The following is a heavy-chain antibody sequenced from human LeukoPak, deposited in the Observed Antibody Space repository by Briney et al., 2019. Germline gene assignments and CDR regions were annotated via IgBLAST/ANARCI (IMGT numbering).Heavy chain of an antibody. Sequence: ASVKVSCKASGYRFTVYYMHWVRQAPGKGLEWMGWINPNSGGTHYAQKFLGRVTMTRDTSINTAYLELSRLTSDDTALYYCATLYGDYVISDYWGQGTLVTVPS. CDR1: GYRFTVYY. D-gene: IGHD4-17*01. CDR2: INPNSGGT. J-gene: IGHJ4*02. V-gene: IGHV1-2*02. CDR3: ATLYGDYVISDY.